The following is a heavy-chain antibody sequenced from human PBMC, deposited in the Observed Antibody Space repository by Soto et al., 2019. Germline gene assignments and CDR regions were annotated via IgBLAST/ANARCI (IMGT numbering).Heavy chain of an antibody. CDR3: AHDSHGGNTYFDL. J-gene: IGHJ4*02. D-gene: IGHD1-26*01. V-gene: IGHV4-30-4*01. CDR2: IYFSGST. CDR1: GGSISSGNFY. Sequence: PSETLSLTCTVSGGSISSGNFYWSWIRHPPGKGLEWIGYIYFSGSTSYSPSLKSRLTISLNTSNNQFSLKLTSVTAADTAVYYFAHDSHGGNTYFDLWGQGALVTVSS.